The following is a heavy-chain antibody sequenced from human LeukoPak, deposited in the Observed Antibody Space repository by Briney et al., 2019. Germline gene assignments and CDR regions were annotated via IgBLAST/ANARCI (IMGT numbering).Heavy chain of an antibody. CDR1: GFTFTTYW. D-gene: IGHD1-26*01. Sequence: GGSLRLSCAASGFTFTTYWMHWVRQAPGKGLVWVSHINSDGSITSYADSVKGRFTISRDNAKNTLYLQMNSLRADDTAVYYCVKSRRVGANQRGLFDYWGQGTLVTVSP. V-gene: IGHV3-74*01. CDR2: INSDGSIT. CDR3: VKSRRVGANQRGLFDY. J-gene: IGHJ4*02.